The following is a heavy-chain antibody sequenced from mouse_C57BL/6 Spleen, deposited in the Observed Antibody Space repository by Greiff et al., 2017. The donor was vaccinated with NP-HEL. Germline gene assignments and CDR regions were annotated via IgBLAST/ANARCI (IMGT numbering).Heavy chain of an antibody. Sequence: QVQLQQPGAELVKPGASVKLSCKASGYTFTSYWMQWVKQRPGQGLEWIGEIDPSDSYTNYNQKFKGKATLTVDTSSSTAYMQLSSLTSEDSAVYYCARGGYDYDGEGAAWFADWGQGTLVTVSA. CDR3: ARGGYDYDGEGAAWFAD. CDR1: GYTFTSYW. V-gene: IGHV1-50*01. J-gene: IGHJ3*01. CDR2: IDPSDSYT. D-gene: IGHD2-4*01.